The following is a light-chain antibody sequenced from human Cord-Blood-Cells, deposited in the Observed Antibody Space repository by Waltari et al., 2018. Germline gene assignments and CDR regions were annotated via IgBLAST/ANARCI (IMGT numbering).Light chain of an antibody. V-gene: IGLV2-11*01. J-gene: IGLJ1*01. Sequence: QSALTRPRSVSGSPGQSVTISCTGTSSDVGGYNYVSWYQQHPGKAPKLMIYDVSKRPSGVPDRFSGSKSGNTASLTISGLQAEDEADYYCGSYAGSYTYVFGTGTKVTVL. CDR2: DVS. CDR1: SSDVGGYNY. CDR3: GSYAGSYTYV.